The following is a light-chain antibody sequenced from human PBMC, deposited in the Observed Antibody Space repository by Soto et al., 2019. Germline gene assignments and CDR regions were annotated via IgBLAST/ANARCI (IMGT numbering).Light chain of an antibody. CDR1: SSDVGSYDR. CDR2: EVN. J-gene: IGLJ1*01. V-gene: IGLV2-18*02. CDR3: SSFTTSTTYV. Sequence: QSVLTQPPSVSGSPGQSVAVSCTGTSSDVGSYDRVSWYQQPPGTAPKLFIYEVNIRPSVVPDRFPGSKSGTTASLTISGLQAEDEADYYCSSFTTSTTYVFGTGTKVTVL.